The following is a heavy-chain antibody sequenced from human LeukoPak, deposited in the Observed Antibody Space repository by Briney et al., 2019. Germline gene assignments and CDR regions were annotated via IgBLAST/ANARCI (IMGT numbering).Heavy chain of an antibody. J-gene: IGHJ4*02. CDR1: GGSVGSAGYY. D-gene: IGHD1-7*01. Sequence: PSETLSLTCSVSGGSVGSAGYYWTWIRQPPGGGLEWIGDVYYKSSTNYNPSLKSRVGMSVDPSRNQFSLKLNSVTAADTAVYYCARTQSQSENYRYYFGSWGQGTLVTVSS. CDR2: VYYKSST. CDR3: ARTQSQSENYRYYFGS. V-gene: IGHV4-61*08.